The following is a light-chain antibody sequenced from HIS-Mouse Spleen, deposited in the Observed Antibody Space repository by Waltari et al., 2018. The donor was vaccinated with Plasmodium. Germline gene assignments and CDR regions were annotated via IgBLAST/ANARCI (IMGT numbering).Light chain of an antibody. Sequence: QSALTQPRSVSGSPGQSVTIPCPCTSSDVGGYNYFSWYQQHPGKAPKLMIYDVSKRPSGVPDRFSGSKSGNTASLTISGLQAEDEADYYCCSYAGSYTWVFGGGTKLTVL. CDR2: DVS. CDR1: SSDVGGYNY. V-gene: IGLV2-11*01. J-gene: IGLJ3*02. CDR3: CSYAGSYTWV.